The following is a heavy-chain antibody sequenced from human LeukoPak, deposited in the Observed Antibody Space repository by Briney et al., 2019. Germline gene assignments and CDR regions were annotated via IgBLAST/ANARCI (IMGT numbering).Heavy chain of an antibody. Sequence: GASVKVSCKASGYTFTGYYMHWVRQAPGQGLEWMGWINPNSGGTNYAQKFQGRVTMTRDTSVSTAYMELSRLRSDDTAVYYCARDNDGSYHGGGNWFDPWGQGTLVTVSS. D-gene: IGHD1-26*01. CDR1: GYTFTGYY. CDR2: INPNSGGT. V-gene: IGHV1-2*02. J-gene: IGHJ5*02. CDR3: ARDNDGSYHGGGNWFDP.